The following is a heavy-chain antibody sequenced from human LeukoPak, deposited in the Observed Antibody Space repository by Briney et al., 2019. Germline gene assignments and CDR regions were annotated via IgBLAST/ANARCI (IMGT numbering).Heavy chain of an antibody. Sequence: GGSLRLSCAASGFTFGDYYMTWIRQAPGKGLEWVSYMSSSANTMDYAESVKGRFTISRDNAKKSLYLQMNSLRAEDTAVYYCTRGWANFDYWGQGTLVTVSS. D-gene: IGHD1-26*01. CDR3: TRGWANFDY. V-gene: IGHV3-11*01. J-gene: IGHJ4*02. CDR1: GFTFGDYY. CDR2: MSSSANTM.